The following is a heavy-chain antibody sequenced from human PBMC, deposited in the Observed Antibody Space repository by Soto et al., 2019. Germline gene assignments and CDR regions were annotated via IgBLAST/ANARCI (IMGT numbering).Heavy chain of an antibody. Sequence: GGSLRLSCAASGFTFSSYGMHWVRQAPGKGLEWVAVISYDGSNKYYADSVKGRFTISRDNSKNTLYLQMNSLRAEDTAVYYCAKVEMATSYYYYGVDVWGQGTTVTVSS. J-gene: IGHJ6*02. V-gene: IGHV3-30*18. CDR1: GFTFSSYG. CDR3: AKVEMATSYYYYGVDV. D-gene: IGHD5-12*01. CDR2: ISYDGSNK.